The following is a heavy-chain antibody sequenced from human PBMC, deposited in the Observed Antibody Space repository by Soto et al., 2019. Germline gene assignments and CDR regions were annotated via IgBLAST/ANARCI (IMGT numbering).Heavy chain of an antibody. CDR2: IYDTGISGYTPST. V-gene: IGHV4-59*01. CDR3: ARGEDAFFYYGLDV. Sequence: SETLSLTCTVSGGSITSSYWSWIRRPPGQGLEWIAYIYDTGISGYTPSTSYNPTLKSRVTMSVDTSKSQFSLKLTSVTAADTAVYYCARGEDAFFYYGLDVWGQGITVTVSS. J-gene: IGHJ6*02. CDR1: GGSITSSY.